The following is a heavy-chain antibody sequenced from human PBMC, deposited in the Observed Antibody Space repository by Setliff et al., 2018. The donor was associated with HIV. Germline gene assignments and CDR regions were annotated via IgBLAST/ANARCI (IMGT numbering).Heavy chain of an antibody. CDR1: GVSTISSSSSYY. J-gene: IGHJ1*01. CDR3: ASRGIVVVTMSMPDEFFVH. Sequence: SETLSLTCIVSGVSTISSSSSYYWGWIRQPPGKGLEWIGYISHSGTTYYNPSLRARVTISVDRSRNQFSLTLNSVTAADTATYYCASRGIVVVTMSMPDEFFVHWGHGTLVTVSS. CDR2: ISHSGTT. D-gene: IGHD2-21*02. V-gene: IGHV4-39*01.